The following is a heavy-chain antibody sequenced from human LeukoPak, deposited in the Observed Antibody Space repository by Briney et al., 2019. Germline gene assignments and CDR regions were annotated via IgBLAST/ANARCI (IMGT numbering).Heavy chain of an antibody. CDR3: ARAAYSSSSRMDV. CDR2: IYSGGST. J-gene: IGHJ6*04. CDR1: GFTVSSNY. D-gene: IGHD6-6*01. V-gene: IGHV3-66*01. Sequence: GGSLRLSCAASGFTVSSNYMSWVRQAPGKGLEWVSVIYSGGSTYYADSVKGRFTISRDNSKNTLHLQMNSLRAEDTAVYYCARAAYSSSSRMDVWGKGTTVTVSS.